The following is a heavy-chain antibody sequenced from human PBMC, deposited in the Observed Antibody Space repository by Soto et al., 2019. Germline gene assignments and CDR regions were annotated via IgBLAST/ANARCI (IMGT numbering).Heavy chain of an antibody. CDR2: IYYSGST. D-gene: IGHD6-13*01. J-gene: IGHJ4*02. Sequence: SETLSLTCTVSGGSISSYYWSWIRQPPGKGLEWIGYIYYSGSTNYNPSLKSRVTISVDTSKNQFSLKLSSVTAADTAVYYCARQPIAIAAADYRGQGTLVTVSS. CDR1: GGSISSYY. V-gene: IGHV4-59*08. CDR3: ARQPIAIAAADY.